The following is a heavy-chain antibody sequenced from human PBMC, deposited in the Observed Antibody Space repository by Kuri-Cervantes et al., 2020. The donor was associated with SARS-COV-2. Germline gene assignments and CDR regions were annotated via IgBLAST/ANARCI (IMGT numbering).Heavy chain of an antibody. Sequence: SETLSLXCTASGGSXSGYYWSWIRQPPGKGLEWXGEINHXGSTNYNPSLKSRVTISVDTSKNQFSLKLSSVTAXDTAVXXCARGRGLXWPHSFDYWGQGTLVTVSS. V-gene: IGHV4-34*01. CDR3: ARGRGLXWPHSFDY. CDR1: GGSXSGYY. J-gene: IGHJ4*02. CDR2: INHXGST. D-gene: IGHD3-10*01.